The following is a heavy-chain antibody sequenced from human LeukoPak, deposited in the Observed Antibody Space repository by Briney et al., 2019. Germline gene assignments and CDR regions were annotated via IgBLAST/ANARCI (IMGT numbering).Heavy chain of an antibody. CDR3: ARGDIVVLPAGIPHNWFDP. CDR1: GGTFSSYA. V-gene: IGHV1-8*02. Sequence: ASVKVSCKASGGTFSSYAISWVRQAPGQGLEWMGWMNPNSGNTGYAQKFQGRVTMTRNTSISTAYMELSSLRSEDTAVYYCARGDIVVLPAGIPHNWFDPWGQGTLVTVSS. CDR2: MNPNSGNT. J-gene: IGHJ5*02. D-gene: IGHD2-2*02.